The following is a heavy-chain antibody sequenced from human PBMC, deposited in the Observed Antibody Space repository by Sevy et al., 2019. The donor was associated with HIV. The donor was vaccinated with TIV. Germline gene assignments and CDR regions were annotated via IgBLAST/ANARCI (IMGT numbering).Heavy chain of an antibody. Sequence: GGFLRLSCAASGFTFSSYAMSWVRQAPGKGLEWVSAISGSGGSTYYADSVKGRFTISRDNSKNTLYLQMNSMRAEDTAVYYCAKSNSGYLDYWGQGTLVTVSS. CDR1: GFTFSSYA. J-gene: IGHJ4*02. V-gene: IGHV3-23*01. CDR2: ISGSGGST. CDR3: AKSNSGYLDY. D-gene: IGHD1-26*01.